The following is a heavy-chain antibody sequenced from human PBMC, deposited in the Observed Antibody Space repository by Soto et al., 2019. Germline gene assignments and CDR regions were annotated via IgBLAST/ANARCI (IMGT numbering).Heavy chain of an antibody. CDR3: ARDLGYCSSTSCLLEYYYGMDV. Sequence: QVQLVESGGGLVKPGGSLRLSCAASGFTFSSYAMHWVRQAPGKGLEWVAVISYDGSNKYYADSVKGRFTISRDNSKNTLYLQMNSLRAEDTAVYYCARDLGYCSSTSCLLEYYYGMDVWGQGTTVTVSS. D-gene: IGHD2-2*01. CDR1: GFTFSSYA. V-gene: IGHV3-30-3*01. CDR2: ISYDGSNK. J-gene: IGHJ6*02.